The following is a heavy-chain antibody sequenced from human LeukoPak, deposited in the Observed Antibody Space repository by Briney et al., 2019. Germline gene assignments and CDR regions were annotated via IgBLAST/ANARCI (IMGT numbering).Heavy chain of an antibody. J-gene: IGHJ4*02. CDR3: AGLPSVRGVIHDY. Sequence: PGGSLRLSCAASGFTFSSNYMSWVRQARGKGLEWVSVIYSGGSTYYADSVKRRFTISRDNSKNTLYLQMNSLRAEDTAVYYCAGLPSVRGVIHDYWGQGTLVTVSS. CDR2: IYSGGST. V-gene: IGHV3-53*01. D-gene: IGHD3-10*01. CDR1: GFTFSSNY.